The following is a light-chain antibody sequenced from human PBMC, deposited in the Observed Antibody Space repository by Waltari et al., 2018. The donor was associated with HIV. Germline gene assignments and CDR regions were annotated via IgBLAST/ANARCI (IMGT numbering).Light chain of an antibody. J-gene: IGLJ2*01. CDR2: EVT. CDR1: SSDIGYYDY. V-gene: IGLV2-14*03. CDR3: SSYTRRGTVV. Sequence: QSALTQPASVSGSPGQSIVLPCTGNSSDIGYYDYVSWYQQYPGQAPKALIYEVTSRPSGTSSRFSGSKSATTAFLAISKLQTDDEADYFCSSYTRRGTVVFGGGTRLTVL.